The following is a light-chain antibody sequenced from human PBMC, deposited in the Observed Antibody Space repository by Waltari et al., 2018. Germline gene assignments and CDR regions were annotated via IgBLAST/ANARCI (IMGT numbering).Light chain of an antibody. CDR3: MQSIELPLT. V-gene: IGKV2D-29*01. J-gene: IGKJ4*01. Sequence: TQTPLSLSASPGQPASLSCRHRQSLVHSDGKTYLCWYLQKTGQPLQLLIYEVSNRFSGVPDRFSGSGSGTDFTLKISRVEAGDVGVYFCMQSIELPLTFGGGTTVEIK. CDR1: QSLVHSDGKTY. CDR2: EVS.